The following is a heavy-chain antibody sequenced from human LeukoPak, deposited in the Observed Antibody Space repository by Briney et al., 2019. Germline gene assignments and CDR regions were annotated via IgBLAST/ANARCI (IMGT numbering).Heavy chain of an antibody. V-gene: IGHV5-10-1*01. CDR1: GYSFTSYW. J-gene: IGHJ4*02. CDR2: IDPSDSYT. Sequence: GESLKISCKGSGYSFTSYWISWVRQMPRKGLXXXXXIDPSDSYTNYSPSFQGHVTISADKSISTAYLQWSSLKASDTAMYYCARYCSGGSCYAAHDYWGQGTLVTVSS. D-gene: IGHD2-15*01. CDR3: ARYCSGGSCYAAHDY.